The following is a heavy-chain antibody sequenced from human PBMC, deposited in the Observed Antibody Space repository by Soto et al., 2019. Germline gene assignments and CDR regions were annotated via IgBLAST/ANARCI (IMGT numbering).Heavy chain of an antibody. CDR1: GYSFTSYW. CDR2: IYPGDSDT. CDR3: ARPPLRFSPPGDGMDV. D-gene: IGHD3-3*01. V-gene: IGHV5-51*01. Sequence: PGESLKISCKGSGYSFTSYWIGWVRQMPCKGLEWMWIIYPGDSDTRYSPSFQGQVTISADKSISTAYLQWSSLKASDTAMYYCARPPLRFSPPGDGMDVWGQGTTVTVSS. J-gene: IGHJ6*02.